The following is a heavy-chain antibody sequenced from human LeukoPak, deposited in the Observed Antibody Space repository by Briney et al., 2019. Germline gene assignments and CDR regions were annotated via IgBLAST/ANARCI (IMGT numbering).Heavy chain of an antibody. CDR2: IYYSGST. D-gene: IGHD6-6*01. Sequence: SETLSLTCTVSGGSISNYYWSWIRQPPGKGLEWIGYIYYSGSTNYNPSLKSRVTISVDTSKNQFSLKLSSVTAADTAVYYCARAASSSSPWFDPWGQGTLVTVST. V-gene: IGHV4-59*01. CDR3: ARAASSSSPWFDP. CDR1: GGSISNYY. J-gene: IGHJ5*02.